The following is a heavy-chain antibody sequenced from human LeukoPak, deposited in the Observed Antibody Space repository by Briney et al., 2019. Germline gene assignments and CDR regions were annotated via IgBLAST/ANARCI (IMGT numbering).Heavy chain of an antibody. CDR2: IIPIFGTA. Sequence: SVKVSCKASGGTFSSYAISWVRQAPGQGLEWMGGIIPIFGTANYAQKFQGRVTITADESTSTAYMELSSLRSEDTAVYYCARAYCGGDCYSGTYYGAFDIWGQGTMVTVSS. CDR3: ARAYCGGDCYSGTYYGAFDI. CDR1: GGTFSSYA. J-gene: IGHJ3*02. V-gene: IGHV1-69*13. D-gene: IGHD2-21*02.